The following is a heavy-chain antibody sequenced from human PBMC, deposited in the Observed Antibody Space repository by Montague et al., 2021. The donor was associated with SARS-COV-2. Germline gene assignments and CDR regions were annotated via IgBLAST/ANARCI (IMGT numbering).Heavy chain of an antibody. J-gene: IGHJ6*02. Sequence: PALVKPTQTLTLTCTFSGFSLSTSGMCMTWIRQPPGKALEWLARIDWDGDKYYNTSLKSRLTISKDTSKNLVVLTMTNMDPVDTATYYCARGPSDTYYYNGMDVWGQGTLVTVSS. CDR1: GFSLSTSGMC. CDR3: ARGPSDTYYYNGMDV. V-gene: IGHV2-70*11. CDR2: IDWDGDK.